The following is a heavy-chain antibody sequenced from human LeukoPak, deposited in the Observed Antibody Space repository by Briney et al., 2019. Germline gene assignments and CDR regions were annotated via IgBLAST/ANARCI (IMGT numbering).Heavy chain of an antibody. Sequence: GGSLRLSCAASGFTFSRYSMNWVRQAPGKGLEWVSSISTSSSSIEYADSMKGRFTISRDNAKNSLYLQMNGLRAEDTAVYYCAREQLPERYFDLWGRGTLVTVSS. CDR3: AREQLPERYFDL. D-gene: IGHD1-1*01. J-gene: IGHJ2*01. CDR1: GFTFSRYS. V-gene: IGHV3-21*03. CDR2: ISTSSSSI.